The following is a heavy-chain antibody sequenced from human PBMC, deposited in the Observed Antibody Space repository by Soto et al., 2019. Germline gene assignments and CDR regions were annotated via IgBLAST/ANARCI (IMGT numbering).Heavy chain of an antibody. Sequence: QVQLVQSGAEVKKPGSSVKVSCKASGGTFSSYTISWVRQAPGQGLEWMGRIIPILGIANCAQKFQGRVTITADKSTSTAYMELSSLRSEDTAVYYCARRGYCSGGSCYSSFLYYFDYWGQGTLVTVSS. CDR2: IIPILGIA. V-gene: IGHV1-69*02. CDR1: GGTFSSYT. J-gene: IGHJ4*02. CDR3: ARRGYCSGGSCYSSFLYYFDY. D-gene: IGHD2-15*01.